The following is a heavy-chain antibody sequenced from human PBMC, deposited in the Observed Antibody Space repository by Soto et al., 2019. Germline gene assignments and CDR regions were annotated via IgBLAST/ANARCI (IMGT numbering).Heavy chain of an antibody. CDR2: INHSGRT. CDR1: GGSFSGYY. J-gene: IGHJ6*03. CDR3: ARGSSTPPRTRNYYYYMDV. D-gene: IGHD2-2*01. V-gene: IGHV4-34*01. Sequence: QVQLQQWGAGLLKPSETLSLTCAVYGGSFSGYYWSWIRQPPGKGLEWIGEINHSGRTNYNPSLKSRVTISVDTSKNQFSLKLSSVTAADTAVYYCARGSSTPPRTRNYYYYMDVWGKGTTVTVSS.